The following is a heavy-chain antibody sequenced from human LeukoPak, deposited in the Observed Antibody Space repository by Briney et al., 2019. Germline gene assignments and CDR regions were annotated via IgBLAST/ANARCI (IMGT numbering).Heavy chain of an antibody. D-gene: IGHD6-13*01. CDR3: ARVASSRRKIDY. V-gene: IGHV4-34*01. CDR1: GGSFSDYY. Sequence: SETLSLTCVVYGGSFSDYYWSWIRQPPGKGLEWIGEINHSGSANSKPSLKSRVTTSVDTSKNQFSLNLSSVTAADTAVYYCARVASSRRKIDYWGQGTLVTVSS. J-gene: IGHJ4*02. CDR2: INHSGSA.